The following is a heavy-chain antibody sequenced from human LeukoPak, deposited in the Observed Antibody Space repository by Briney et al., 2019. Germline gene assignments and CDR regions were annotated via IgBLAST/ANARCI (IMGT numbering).Heavy chain of an antibody. CDR1: GFTFSNYW. J-gene: IGHJ4*02. V-gene: IGHV3-7*01. Sequence: GGSLRLSRAASGFTFSNYWMSWVRQAPGKGLEWVANIKQGRSEKYYVDSLKGRFTISRDNAKNSLYLQMNSLRAEDTAVYYCARHDPQVEYSSSWYPTLDYWGQGTLVTVSS. D-gene: IGHD6-13*01. CDR3: ARHDPQVEYSSSWYPTLDY. CDR2: IKQGRSEK.